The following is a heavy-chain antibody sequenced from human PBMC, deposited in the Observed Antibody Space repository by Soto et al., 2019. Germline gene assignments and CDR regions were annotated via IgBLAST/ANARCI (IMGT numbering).Heavy chain of an antibody. CDR3: AKEPDFWSGYFPNYFDY. CDR1: GFTFSSYA. Sequence: PGVSLRLSCAASGFTFSSYAMSWVRQAPGKGLEWVSAISGSGGSTYYADSVKGRFTISRDNSKNTLYLQMNSLRAEDTAVYYCAKEPDFWSGYFPNYFDYWGQGTLVTVSS. D-gene: IGHD3-3*01. V-gene: IGHV3-23*01. CDR2: ISGSGGST. J-gene: IGHJ4*02.